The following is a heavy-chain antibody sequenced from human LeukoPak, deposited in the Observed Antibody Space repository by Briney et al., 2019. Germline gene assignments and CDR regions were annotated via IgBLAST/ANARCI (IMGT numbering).Heavy chain of an antibody. D-gene: IGHD3-3*01. CDR2: IYWDDDK. Sequence: ESGPTLVNPTQTLTLTCTFSGFSLSTSGVGVGWIRQPPGKALEWLALIYWDDDKRYSPSLKSRLTITKDTSKNQVVLTMTNMDPVDTATYYCAHSKYYDFWSGYSPENWFDPWGQGTQVTVSS. CDR3: AHSKYYDFWSGYSPENWFDP. V-gene: IGHV2-5*02. CDR1: GFSLSTSGVG. J-gene: IGHJ5*02.